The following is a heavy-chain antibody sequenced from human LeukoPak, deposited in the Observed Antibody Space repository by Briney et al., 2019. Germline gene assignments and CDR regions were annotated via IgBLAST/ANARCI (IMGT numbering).Heavy chain of an antibody. V-gene: IGHV1-69*06. J-gene: IGHJ6*03. CDR1: GDTISAYS. CDR3: AKGRGRLHVNRGVYNYHYYMEV. CDR2: IIPIFGRA. D-gene: IGHD3-10*01. Sequence: SVKVSCKAAGDTISAYSLNWVRQAPGQGLEWMGGIIPIFGRAYYAQNFQGRLTITADKSTSTAYMELSSLGSEDTAIYYCAKGRGRLHVNRGVYNYHYYMEVWGTGTTVIVS.